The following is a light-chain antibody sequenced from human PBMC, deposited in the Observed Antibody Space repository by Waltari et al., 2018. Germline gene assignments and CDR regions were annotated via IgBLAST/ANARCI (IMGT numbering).Light chain of an antibody. CDR3: QPRSNWHT. Sequence: IVLTQSPATLSLSPGERANLSCRASQSVSSYLAWYQQKPGQAPRLLIYAASNRATGIPARFSGSGSGTDSTLTISSLEPEDFAVYYCQPRSNWHTFGQGTKLEIK. V-gene: IGKV3-11*01. CDR1: QSVSSY. J-gene: IGKJ2*01. CDR2: AAS.